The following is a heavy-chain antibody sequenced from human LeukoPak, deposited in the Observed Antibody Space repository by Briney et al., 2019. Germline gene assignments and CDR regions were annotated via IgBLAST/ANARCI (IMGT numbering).Heavy chain of an antibody. CDR2: ISSSSSYI. CDR1: GFTFSSYS. J-gene: IGHJ3*02. CDR3: ASENGGSYYFAFDI. Sequence: GGSLRLSCAASGFTFSSYSMNWVRQAPGKGLEWVSSISSSSSYIYYADSVKGRFTISRDNAKNSLYLQMNSLRAEDTAVYYCASENGGSYYFAFDIWGQGTMVTVSS. D-gene: IGHD1-26*01. V-gene: IGHV3-21*01.